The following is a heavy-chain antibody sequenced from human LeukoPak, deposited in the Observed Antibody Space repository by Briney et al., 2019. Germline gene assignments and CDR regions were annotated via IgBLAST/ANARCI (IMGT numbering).Heavy chain of an antibody. V-gene: IGHV3-15*01. CDR2: IKSKTDGGTT. CDR1: GFTFSNAW. CDR3: ITGFQLLSRRWFDP. Sequence: GGSLRLSCAASGFTFSNAWMSWVRQAPGKGLEWVGRIKSKTDGGTTDYAAPVKGRFTISRDDSKNTLYLQMNSLKTEDTAVYYCITGFQLLSRRWFDPWGQGTLVTVSS. D-gene: IGHD2-2*01. J-gene: IGHJ5*02.